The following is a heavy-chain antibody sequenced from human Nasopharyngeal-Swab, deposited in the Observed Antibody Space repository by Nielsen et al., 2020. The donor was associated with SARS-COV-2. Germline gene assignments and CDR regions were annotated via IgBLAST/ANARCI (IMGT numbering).Heavy chain of an antibody. Sequence: SETLSLTCAVYGGSFSGYYWGWIRQPPGKGLEWIGSIYYSGNTYYNPSLKSRVTISVDTSKNQFSLKLSSVTAADTAVYYCATSYYDSSGYYYWFDPWGQGTLVTVSS. J-gene: IGHJ5*02. D-gene: IGHD3-22*01. CDR2: IYYSGNT. V-gene: IGHV4-39*01. CDR3: ATSYYDSSGYYYWFDP. CDR1: GGSFSGYY.